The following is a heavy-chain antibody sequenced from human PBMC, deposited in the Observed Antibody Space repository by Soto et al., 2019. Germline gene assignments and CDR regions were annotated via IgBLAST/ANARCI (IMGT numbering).Heavy chain of an antibody. J-gene: IGHJ4*02. CDR3: ARGSTGYSCSWYRY. V-gene: IGHV4-59*08. CDR2: IYNSGST. D-gene: IGHD6-13*01. CDR1: GGSISSYY. Sequence: QVQLQESGPGLVKPSETLSLTCTVSGGSISSYYWSWIRQPPGKGLEWIGYIYNSGSTNYNPSLKRRVTTAVDTSKNQFSLKLSPVTAADTAVYYCARGSTGYSCSWYRYWGQGTLVTVSS.